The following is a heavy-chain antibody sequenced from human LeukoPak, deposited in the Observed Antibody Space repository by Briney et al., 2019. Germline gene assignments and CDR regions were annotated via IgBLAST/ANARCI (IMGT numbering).Heavy chain of an antibody. J-gene: IGHJ4*02. CDR1: GGSISSYY. CDR2: IYYSGST. Sequence: PSETLSLTCTVSGGSISSYYWSWIRQPTGKGLEWIGYIYYSGSTNYNPSLKSRVTISVDTSKNQFSLKLSSVTAADTAMYYCAKSDYVWGSYVPSYFDYWGQGTLVTVSS. V-gene: IGHV4-59*01. D-gene: IGHD3-16*01. CDR3: AKSDYVWGSYVPSYFDY.